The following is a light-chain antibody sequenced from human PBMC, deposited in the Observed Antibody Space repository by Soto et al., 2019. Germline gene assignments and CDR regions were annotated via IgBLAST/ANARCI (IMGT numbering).Light chain of an antibody. CDR3: QQYGSSGT. CDR2: GES. V-gene: IGKV3-20*01. CDR1: QSVSSNH. J-gene: IGKJ1*01. Sequence: EIVLTQSPGTLSLSPRERATLSCRASQSVSSNHLAWYQQKPGQAPRLLIYGESNRATGIPDRFSGSGSGTDFTLTISRLEPEDFAVYYCQQYGSSGTFGQGTKVDI.